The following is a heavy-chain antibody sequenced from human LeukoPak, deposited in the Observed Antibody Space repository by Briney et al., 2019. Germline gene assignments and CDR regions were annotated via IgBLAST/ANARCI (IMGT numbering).Heavy chain of an antibody. CDR1: GGTISSSSYY. CDR3: ARHPRLRYSNPFDY. J-gene: IGHJ4*02. D-gene: IGHD4-11*01. Sequence: PSETLSLTCTVSGGTISSSSYYWGWIRQPPGKGLKWIGSIYYSGSTYYNPSLKSRVTISVDTSKNQFSLKLSSVTAADTAVYYCARHPRLRYSNPFDYWGQGTLVTVSS. V-gene: IGHV4-39*01. CDR2: IYYSGST.